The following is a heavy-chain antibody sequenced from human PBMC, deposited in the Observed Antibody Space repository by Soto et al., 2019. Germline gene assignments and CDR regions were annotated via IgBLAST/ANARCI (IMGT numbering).Heavy chain of an antibody. CDR1: GGSINSYY. J-gene: IGHJ4*02. CDR3: ATYYDILTGYYTLDY. CDR2: IYYSGNT. D-gene: IGHD3-9*01. V-gene: IGHV4-59*01. Sequence: TSETLSLTCTVSGGSINSYYWSWIRQPPGKGLEWIGYIYYSGNTNYNPSLKSRVTISIDTSKNQFSLKLSSVTAADTAVYYCATYYDILTGYYTLDYWGQGTLVTVSS.